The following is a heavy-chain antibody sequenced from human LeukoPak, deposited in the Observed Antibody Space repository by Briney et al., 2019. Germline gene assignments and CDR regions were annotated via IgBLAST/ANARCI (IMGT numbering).Heavy chain of an antibody. CDR2: IHHSGST. J-gene: IGHJ4*02. Sequence: SETLSLTCAVSGGSISTNNWWTWVRQPPGKGLEWIGEIHHSGSTDYNPSLKSRVTISPDKSKNQFSLKLSSVTAADTAVYYCARGAAYFDYWGQGTLVTVSS. CDR1: GGSISTNNW. CDR3: ARGAAYFDY. V-gene: IGHV4-4*02. D-gene: IGHD6-13*01.